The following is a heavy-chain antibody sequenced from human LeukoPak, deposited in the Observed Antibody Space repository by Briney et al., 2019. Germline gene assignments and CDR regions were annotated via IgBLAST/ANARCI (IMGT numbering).Heavy chain of an antibody. V-gene: IGHV3-48*03. CDR2: ISSSGTTI. J-gene: IGHJ4*02. CDR3: ARGLTYFDILTGFHDRLDYFDY. CDR1: GFTFSSYE. D-gene: IGHD3-9*01. Sequence: GGSLRLSCAPSGFTFSSYEMNWVRQAPGKGLEWVSYISSSGTTIYYADSVKGRFTISRDNAKNSLYLQMNSLRAEDTAVYYCARGLTYFDILTGFHDRLDYFDYWGQGTLVTVSS.